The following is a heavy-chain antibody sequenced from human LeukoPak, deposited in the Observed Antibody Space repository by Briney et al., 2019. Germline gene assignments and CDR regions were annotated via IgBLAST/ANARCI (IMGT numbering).Heavy chain of an antibody. CDR1: GYTFTSYY. V-gene: IGHV1-46*01. D-gene: IGHD3-22*01. Sequence: ASVKVSCKASGYTFTSYYIHWVRQAPGQGLEWMGIINPAGGSTTYAQRFQGSRLTLTRDTSTSTVYMELSSLRSEDTAVYYCARGRGVHDSHTYDYFDYWGQGSLVTVSS. J-gene: IGHJ4*02. CDR3: ARGRGVHDSHTYDYFDY. CDR2: INPAGGST.